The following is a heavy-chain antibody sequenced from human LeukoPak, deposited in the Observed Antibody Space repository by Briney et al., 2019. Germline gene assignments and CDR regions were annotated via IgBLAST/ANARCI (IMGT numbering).Heavy chain of an antibody. D-gene: IGHD3-10*01. CDR1: GFTFSDYY. V-gene: IGHV3-11*04. CDR3: ARGGWFGELLTYFDY. CDR2: ISGHEITT. J-gene: IGHJ4*02. Sequence: GGSLRLSCAASGFTFSDYYMSWVRQAPGKGLEWVSDISGHEITTYYADSVKGRYTVSRDNAKNSLYLQMNSLRAEDTAVYYCARGGWFGELLTYFDYWGQGTLVTVSS.